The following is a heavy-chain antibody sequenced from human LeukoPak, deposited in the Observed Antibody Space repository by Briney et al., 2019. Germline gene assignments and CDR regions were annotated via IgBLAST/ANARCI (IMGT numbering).Heavy chain of an antibody. CDR2: IYYSGST. D-gene: IGHD2-21*02. CDR3: ARGELLYDY. V-gene: IGHV4-30-4*01. CDR1: VGSISSGDNY. J-gene: IGHJ4*02. Sequence: SETPSLTCTVSVGSISSGDNYWIWIRQPPGKGLEWIGYIYYSGSTYYNPSLKSRVTMSVDTSKNQFSLKLSSVTAADTAVYYCARGELLYDYWGQGTLVTVSS.